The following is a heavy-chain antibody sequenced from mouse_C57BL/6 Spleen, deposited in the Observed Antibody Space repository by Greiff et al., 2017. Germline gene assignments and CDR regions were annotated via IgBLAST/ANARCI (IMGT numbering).Heavy chain of an antibody. CDR2: ILPNSGST. D-gene: IGHD2-12*01. Sequence: QVHVKQPGAELVKPGASVKLSCKASGYTFTSYWMHWVKQRPGHGLEWIGMILPNSGSTNYNEKFKSKATLTADKSSSTAYMQLSSLTSEDSAVYYCAREYDDAMDYWGQGTSVTVSS. CDR1: GYTFTSYW. CDR3: AREYDDAMDY. V-gene: IGHV1-64*01. J-gene: IGHJ4*01.